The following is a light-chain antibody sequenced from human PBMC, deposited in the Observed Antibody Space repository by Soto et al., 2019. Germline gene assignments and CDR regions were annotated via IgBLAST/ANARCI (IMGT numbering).Light chain of an antibody. CDR2: WAS. J-gene: IGKJ1*01. CDR3: QQYHDWPPWT. V-gene: IGKV4-1*01. CDR1: QTILNSSNNKNY. Sequence: DIVMTQSPDSLALSLGERATITCKSSQTILNSSNNKNYLTWHQQKPGQPPKLLIYWASTRESGVPDRFSGSGSGTEFTLTISSLKSEDFAVYYCQQYHDWPPWTFGQGTKVDIK.